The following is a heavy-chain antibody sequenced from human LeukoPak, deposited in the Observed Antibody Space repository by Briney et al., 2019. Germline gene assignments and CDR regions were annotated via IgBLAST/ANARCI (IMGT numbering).Heavy chain of an antibody. V-gene: IGHV1-2*02. D-gene: IGHD3-10*01. CDR3: ARGRDAVHYYYYYYMDV. CDR2: INPNSGGT. Sequence: ASVKVSCKASGYTFTVYYMHWVRQAPGQGLEWMGWINPNSGGTNYAQKFQGRVTMTRDTSISTAYMELSRLRSDDTAVYYCARGRDAVHYYYYYYMDVWGKGTTVTVSS. CDR1: GYTFTVYY. J-gene: IGHJ6*03.